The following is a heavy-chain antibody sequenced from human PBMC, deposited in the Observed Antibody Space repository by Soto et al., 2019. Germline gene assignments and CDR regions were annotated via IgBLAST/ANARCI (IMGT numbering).Heavy chain of an antibody. V-gene: IGHV3-30*18. CDR2: VSHDGTAK. CDR1: GFDFNNYG. CDR3: AKEYSSVWSHWYFDL. J-gene: IGHJ2*01. Sequence: QVQLVESGGGVVQPGRSLRLSCAGSGFDFNNYGIQRVRQAPGKGLEWVAVVSHDGTAKIYADPVKGRFTISRDGSENMVYLQMDSLRVEDTAVYYCAKEYSSVWSHWYFDLWGRGTLVTVSS. D-gene: IGHD6-19*01.